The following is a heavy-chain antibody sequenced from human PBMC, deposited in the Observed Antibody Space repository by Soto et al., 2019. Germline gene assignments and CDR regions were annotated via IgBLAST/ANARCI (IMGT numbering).Heavy chain of an antibody. CDR1: DGFISSSNY. CDR2: VYHNGGP. CDR3: VRHGGRLFDY. V-gene: IGHV4-4*02. J-gene: IGHJ4*02. D-gene: IGHD2-15*01. Sequence: SETLSLTCAVSDGFISSSNYWSWVRQPPGKGPEWIGQVYHNGGPSYNPSLRSRVTMSIDKSKNQFSLNLSAVTAADTAVYFCVRHGGRLFDYWGPGHLVTVSS.